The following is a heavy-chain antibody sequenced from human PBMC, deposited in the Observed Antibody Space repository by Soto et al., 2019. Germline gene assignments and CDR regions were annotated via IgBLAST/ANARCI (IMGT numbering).Heavy chain of an antibody. CDR3: AGGGGSDYYASCGIVLWV. V-gene: IGHV4-31*01. CDR1: GGSISSGGYY. J-gene: IGHJ4*02. Sequence: SETLSLTCTVSGGSISSGGYYWSWIRQHPGKGLEWIGYIYYSGSTYYTPSLKSLVSAAVVTARIHISLEQKYVTAADPAVYLCAGGGGSDYYASCGIVLWVWGQGTLVTVSS. D-gene: IGHD3-22*01. CDR2: IYYSGST.